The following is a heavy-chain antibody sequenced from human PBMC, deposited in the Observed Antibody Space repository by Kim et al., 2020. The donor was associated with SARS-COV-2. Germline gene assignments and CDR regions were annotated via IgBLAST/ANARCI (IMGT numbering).Heavy chain of an antibody. J-gene: IGHJ4*02. D-gene: IGHD1-26*01. CDR3: AKGAGGLPLYFDY. Sequence: ADSVKGRFTISRDNSKNTLYLQMNSLRAEDTAVYYCAKGAGGLPLYFDYWGQGTLVTVSS. V-gene: IGHV3-23*01.